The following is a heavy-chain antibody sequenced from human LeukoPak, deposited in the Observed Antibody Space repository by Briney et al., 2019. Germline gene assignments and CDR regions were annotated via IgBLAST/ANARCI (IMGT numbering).Heavy chain of an antibody. CDR1: GFTFSSYS. V-gene: IGHV3-21*01. Sequence: GGSLRLSCAASGFTFSSYSMNWVRQAPGKGLGWVSSISSSSSYIYYADSVKGRFTISRDNAKNPLYLQMNSLRAEDTAVYYCARDSSGYYLSYFDYWGQGTLVTVSS. CDR2: ISSSSSYI. J-gene: IGHJ4*02. D-gene: IGHD3-22*01. CDR3: ARDSSGYYLSYFDY.